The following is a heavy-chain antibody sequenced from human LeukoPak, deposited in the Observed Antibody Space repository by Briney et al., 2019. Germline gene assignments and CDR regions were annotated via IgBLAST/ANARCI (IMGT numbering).Heavy chain of an antibody. Sequence: ASVKVSCKASGYTFTSYGISWVRQAPGQGLEWMGWISAYNGNTNYAQKLQGRVTMTTDTSPSPAYMELGSLRSDDTAVYYCARVEVEPQLVRWVNWFDPWGQGTLVTVSS. D-gene: IGHD6-13*01. CDR3: ARVEVEPQLVRWVNWFDP. J-gene: IGHJ5*02. V-gene: IGHV1-18*01. CDR2: ISAYNGNT. CDR1: GYTFTSYG.